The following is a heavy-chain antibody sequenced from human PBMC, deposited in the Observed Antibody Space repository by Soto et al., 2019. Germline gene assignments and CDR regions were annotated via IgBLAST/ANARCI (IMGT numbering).Heavy chain of an antibody. CDR3: ARWRETSWLFGFDF. V-gene: IGHV1-69*01. CDR1: GGTFSSYG. J-gene: IGHJ4*02. CDR2: IIPILGTA. D-gene: IGHD3-9*01. Sequence: QVQLVQSGAEVKEPGSSVKVSCMDSGGTFSSYGFSWVRQAPGQGPEWIGGIIPILGTANYAQRFHGRATITANESSPTIYMELGNLKFDDTAVYYCARWRETSWLFGFDFWGQGTLVTVSS.